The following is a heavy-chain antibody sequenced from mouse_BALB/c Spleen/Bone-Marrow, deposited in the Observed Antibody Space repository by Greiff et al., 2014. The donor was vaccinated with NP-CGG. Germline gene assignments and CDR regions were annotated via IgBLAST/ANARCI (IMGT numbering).Heavy chain of an antibody. CDR3: ARLGIRSFDY. CDR1: GYRFHRYW. V-gene: IGHV1-9*01. CDR2: ILPGSGSA. J-gene: IGHJ2*01. Sequence: QVQLQQPGADLMKPGASGKIFCKATGYRFHRYWVGGGKQRPWHGLGWIGEILPGSGSANFNEKFKGKATFTAYTSSNTAYMQISSLTSEDSAVYYCARLGIRSFDYWGRGTTLTVSS. D-gene: IGHD3-1*01.